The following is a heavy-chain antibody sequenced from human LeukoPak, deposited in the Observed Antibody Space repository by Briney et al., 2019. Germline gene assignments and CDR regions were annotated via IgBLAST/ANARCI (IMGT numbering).Heavy chain of an antibody. J-gene: IGHJ4*02. CDR1: GYTFTSYG. D-gene: IGHD6-13*01. CDR3: ARDPVGTFIAAAGAFDY. CDR2: ISAYNGNT. Sequence: ASVKVSCKASGYTFTSYGISWVRQAPGQGLEWMGGISAYNGNTNYAQKLHRRVTMTTDTSTSTACMELRSLRSDDTAAYYCARDPVGTFIAAAGAFDYWGQGTLVTVSS. V-gene: IGHV1-18*01.